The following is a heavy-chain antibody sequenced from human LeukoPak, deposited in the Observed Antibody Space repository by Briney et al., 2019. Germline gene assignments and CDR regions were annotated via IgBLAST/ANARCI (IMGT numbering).Heavy chain of an antibody. CDR3: ARVTVTTPDY. D-gene: IGHD4-17*01. Sequence: GGSLRLSCAASGFTFSSYAMSWVRQAPGKGLEWVSAISGSGGSTYYADSVKGRFTISRDNSKNTVYLQMDSLRPDDTATYFCARVTVTTPDYWGQGALVTVSS. V-gene: IGHV3-23*01. J-gene: IGHJ4*02. CDR1: GFTFSSYA. CDR2: ISGSGGST.